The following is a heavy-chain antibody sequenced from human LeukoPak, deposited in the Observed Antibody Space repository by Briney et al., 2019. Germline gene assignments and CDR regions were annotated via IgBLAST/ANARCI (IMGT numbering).Heavy chain of an antibody. CDR3: ARDVIAAAGYYYYGMDV. J-gene: IGHJ6*02. D-gene: IGHD6-13*01. V-gene: IGHV4-61*08. CDR1: GGSISSGGYY. CDR2: IYTSGST. Sequence: SSETLSLTCTVSGGSISSGGYYWSWIRQPPGKGLEWIGRIYTSGSTNYNPSLKSRVTISVDTSKNQFSLKLSSVTAADTAVYYCARDVIAAAGYYYYGMDVWGQGTTVTVSS.